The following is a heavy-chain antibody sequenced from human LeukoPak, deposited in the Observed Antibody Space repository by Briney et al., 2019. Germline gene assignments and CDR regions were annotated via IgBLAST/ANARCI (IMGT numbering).Heavy chain of an antibody. CDR1: GYTFTSYY. Sequence: ASVKVSCKASGYTFTSYYMHWVRQAPGQGLEWMGIINTSGGSTSYAQKFQGRVTMTRDMSTSTVYMELSSLRSEDTAVYYCARDSHNADELELVEGNWLDPWGQGTLITVSS. J-gene: IGHJ5*02. D-gene: IGHD1-7*01. CDR3: ARDSHNADELELVEGNWLDP. V-gene: IGHV1-46*01. CDR2: INTSGGST.